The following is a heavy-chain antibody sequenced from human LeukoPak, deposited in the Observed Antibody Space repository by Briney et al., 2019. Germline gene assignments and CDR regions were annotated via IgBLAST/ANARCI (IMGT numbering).Heavy chain of an antibody. CDR1: GXTFSKYW. CDR3: ARDYYDTTGYYYFDY. CDR2: INEDGTGK. Sequence: GGSLRLSCAASGXTFSKYWVSWVRQAPGKGLEWVAIINEDGTGKYYVDSVKGRFTISRDNAENALYLQMNSLRAEDTAVYYCARDYYDTTGYYYFDYWGQGTLVTVSS. D-gene: IGHD3-22*01. V-gene: IGHV3-7*04. J-gene: IGHJ4*02.